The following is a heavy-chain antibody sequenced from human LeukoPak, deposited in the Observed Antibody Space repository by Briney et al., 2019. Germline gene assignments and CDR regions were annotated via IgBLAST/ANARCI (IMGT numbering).Heavy chain of an antibody. CDR2: VNPNSGDT. D-gene: IGHD6-6*01. CDR3: ARGAWTSSFDY. J-gene: IGHJ4*02. V-gene: IGHV1-8*01. Sequence: GASVKVSCKASGYTFTSYNVNWVRPATGQGLEWMGWVNPNSGDTAYAQNFQGRVTMTRDTSINTAYVELSSLRSEDTAVYYCARGAWTSSFDYWGQGTLVTVSS. CDR1: GYTFTSYN.